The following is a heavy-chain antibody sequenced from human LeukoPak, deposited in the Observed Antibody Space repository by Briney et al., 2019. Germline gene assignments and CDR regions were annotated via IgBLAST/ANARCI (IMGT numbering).Heavy chain of an antibody. CDR1: GGTFSSYA. CDR2: IIPILGIA. V-gene: IGHV1-69*04. Sequence: SVKVSCKASGGTFSSYAISWVRQAPGQGLEWMGRIIPILGIANYAQKFQGRVTITADKSTSTAYMELSSLRSEDTAVYYCARTYYYDSSGYYYGRDAFDIWGQGTMVTVSS. D-gene: IGHD3-22*01. CDR3: ARTYYYDSSGYYYGRDAFDI. J-gene: IGHJ3*02.